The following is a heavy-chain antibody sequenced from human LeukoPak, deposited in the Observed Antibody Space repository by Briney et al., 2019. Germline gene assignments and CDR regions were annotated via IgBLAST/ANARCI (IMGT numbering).Heavy chain of an antibody. V-gene: IGHV3-30*18. CDR3: AKRRFDY. J-gene: IGHJ4*01. Sequence: GGSLRLSCAASGFTVSSYGMHWVRQAPGKGLEWVAVISYDGSNKYYADSVKGRFTISRDNSKNTLYLQMNSLRAEDTAVYYCAKRRFDYWGQGTLVTVSS. CDR2: ISYDGSNK. CDR1: GFTVSSYG.